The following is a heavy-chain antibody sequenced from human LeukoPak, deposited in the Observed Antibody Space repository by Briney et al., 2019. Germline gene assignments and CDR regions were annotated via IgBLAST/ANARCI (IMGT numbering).Heavy chain of an antibody. V-gene: IGHV1-2*04. J-gene: IGHJ4*02. CDR3: ARDGEMAGDY. CDR2: INPNSDST. Sequence: ASVKVSCKASGYTFTGYYMHWVRQAPGQGLEWMGWINPNSDSTNYAQKFQGWVTMTRDTSISTVYMELSRLRSDDTAVYYCARDGEMAGDYWGQGTLVTVSS. CDR1: GYTFTGYY. D-gene: IGHD5-24*01.